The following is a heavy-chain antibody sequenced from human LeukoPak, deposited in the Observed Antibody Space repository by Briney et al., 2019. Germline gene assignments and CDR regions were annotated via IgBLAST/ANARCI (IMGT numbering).Heavy chain of an antibody. CDR2: IYSSGST. Sequence: SETLSLTCTGSGGSISSYYWSWIRQSPGKGVEWIGHIYSSGSTNYNPSLKSRVTISIDTSKNQFSLKLSSVTAADTALYYCARNYDNSGYTAFGYWGRGTLVTVSS. D-gene: IGHD3-22*01. CDR3: ARNYDNSGYTAFGY. J-gene: IGHJ4*02. CDR1: GGSISSYY. V-gene: IGHV4-59*01.